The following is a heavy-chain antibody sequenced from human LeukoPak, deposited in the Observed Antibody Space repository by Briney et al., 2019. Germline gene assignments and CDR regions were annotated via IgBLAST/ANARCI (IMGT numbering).Heavy chain of an antibody. CDR3: AKAPVGAIDY. V-gene: IGHV3-23*01. D-gene: IGHD1-26*01. J-gene: IGHJ4*02. CDR2: ISGSGSST. CDR1: GFTFSSYA. Sequence: GGSLRLSCAASGFTFSSYAMSWVRQAPGEGLQWVSGISGSGSSTYYADSVRGRFTISRDNSKNTLYLQMNSLRAEDTAVYYCAKAPVGAIDYWGQGTLVTVSS.